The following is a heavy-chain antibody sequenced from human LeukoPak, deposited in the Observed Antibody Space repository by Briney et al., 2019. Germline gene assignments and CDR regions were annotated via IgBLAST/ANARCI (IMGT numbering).Heavy chain of an antibody. J-gene: IGHJ4*02. D-gene: IGHD3-3*01. CDR1: GGSISSSSYY. CDR2: IYYSGST. CDR3: ARGGLRFLEWLPLAPDY. Sequence: SETLSLTCTVSGGSISSSSYYWGWIRQPPGKGLEWIGSIYYSGSTYYNPSLKSRVTISVDTSKNQFSLKLSSVTAADTAVYYCARGGLRFLEWLPLAPDYWGQGTLVTVSS. V-gene: IGHV4-39*01.